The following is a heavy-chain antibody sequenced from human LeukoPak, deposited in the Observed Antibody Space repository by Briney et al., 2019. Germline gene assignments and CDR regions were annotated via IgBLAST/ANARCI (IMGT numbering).Heavy chain of an antibody. J-gene: IGHJ6*03. V-gene: IGHV4-4*07. CDR1: GGSIDDYY. Sequence: SETLSLTCTVSGGSIDDYYRSWIRQPAGRGLEWIGRIHTSGNTDYNPSLKSRVTMSLDTSKNQFSLTLRSVTAADTAVYYCARDSPPGTARYHYYTDVWGKGTTVTVSS. D-gene: IGHD1-14*01. CDR2: IHTSGNT. CDR3: ARDSPPGTARYHYYTDV.